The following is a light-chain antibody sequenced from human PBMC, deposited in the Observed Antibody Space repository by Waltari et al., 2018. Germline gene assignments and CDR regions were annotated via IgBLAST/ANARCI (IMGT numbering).Light chain of an antibody. Sequence: DIQMTQSPCSLYAAVGDRVTVTCRASQGISNSLAWFQQNPGKAPKLLLYGASRLESGVPSRFSGSGSGTDFTLTISSLQPEDFATYYCQQFHSTPPWTFGQGTKVEIK. CDR3: QQFHSTPPWT. CDR2: GAS. CDR1: QGISNS. J-gene: IGKJ1*01. V-gene: IGKV1-NL1*01.